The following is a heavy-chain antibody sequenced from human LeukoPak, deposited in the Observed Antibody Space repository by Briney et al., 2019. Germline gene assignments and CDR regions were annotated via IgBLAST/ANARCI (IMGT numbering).Heavy chain of an antibody. CDR2: ISGIVVAT. Sequence: GGSLRLSCAASGFTFGSYAMTWVRQAPGEGLEWVSVISGIVVATYYADSVKGRFTISRDNSKNTLYLQMNSLRAEDTAIYYCAKRAVTTFSSGFHYWGQGTLVTVSS. J-gene: IGHJ4*02. V-gene: IGHV3-23*01. D-gene: IGHD4-17*01. CDR3: AKRAVTTFSSGFHY. CDR1: GFTFGSYA.